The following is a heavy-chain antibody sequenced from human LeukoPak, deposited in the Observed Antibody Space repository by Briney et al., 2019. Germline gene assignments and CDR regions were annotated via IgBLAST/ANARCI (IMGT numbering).Heavy chain of an antibody. V-gene: IGHV3-48*02. CDR1: GFTFSDYS. CDR2: ISGSATTI. CDR3: ARDQDDYTPLGY. D-gene: IGHD5-24*01. Sequence: GGSLRLSCTASGFTFSDYSMNWVRQAPGKGLEWVSYISGSATTIYYADSVKGRFTISRDNARNSLYLQMNSLRDEDTAVYYCARDQDDYTPLGYWGQGTLVTVSS. J-gene: IGHJ4*02.